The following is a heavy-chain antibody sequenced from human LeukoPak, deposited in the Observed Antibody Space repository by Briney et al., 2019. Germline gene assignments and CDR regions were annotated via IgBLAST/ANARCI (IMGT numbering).Heavy chain of an antibody. CDR2: ISSSGNTI. CDR3: ARDHGSDWHYFDY. D-gene: IGHD6-19*01. Sequence: GGSLRLSCAASGFTFSSYEMNWVRQAPGKGLEWVSYISSSGNTIYYADSVKGRFTISRDNAKNSLYLQMNSLRAEDTAVYYCARDHGSDWHYFDYWAREPWSPSPQ. CDR1: GFTFSSYE. J-gene: IGHJ4*02. V-gene: IGHV3-48*03.